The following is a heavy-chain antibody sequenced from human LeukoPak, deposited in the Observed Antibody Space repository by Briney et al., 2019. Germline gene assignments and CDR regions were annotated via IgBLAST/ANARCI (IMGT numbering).Heavy chain of an antibody. CDR2: VYYTGNT. V-gene: IGHV4-39*07. Sequence: SETLSLTCTVSGGSISSSSYFWGWVRQPPGKGLEWIGSVYYTGNTYYNPSLKSRVTISVDTSKNQFSLKLSSVTAADTAVYYCARDNPTSRNVFDIWGQGTMVTVSS. CDR3: ARDNPTSRNVFDI. CDR1: GGSISSSSYF. J-gene: IGHJ3*02.